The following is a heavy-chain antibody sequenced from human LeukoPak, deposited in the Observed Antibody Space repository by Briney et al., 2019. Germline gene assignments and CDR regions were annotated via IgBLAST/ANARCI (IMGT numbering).Heavy chain of an antibody. CDR2: INHSGST. D-gene: IGHD3-10*01. CDR3: ARGAGFGESDYFDY. Sequence: SETLSLTCTVSGGSISSYYWSWIRQPPGKGLEWIGEINHSGSTNYNPSLKSRVTISVDTSKNQFSLKLSSVTAADTAVYYCARGAGFGESDYFDYWGQGTLVTVSS. V-gene: IGHV4-34*01. CDR1: GGSISSYY. J-gene: IGHJ4*02.